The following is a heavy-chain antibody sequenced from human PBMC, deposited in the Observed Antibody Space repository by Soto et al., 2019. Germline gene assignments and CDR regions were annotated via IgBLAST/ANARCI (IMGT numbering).Heavy chain of an antibody. V-gene: IGHV1-69*06. D-gene: IGHD2-15*01. CDR3: ARRDSGGFYRYFDS. J-gene: IGHJ4*02. CDR1: GGTFSTNP. CDR2: TGSGTGPG. Sequence: QVQLVQSGAEVKKPGSSVKVSCKASGGTFSTNPISWVRQAPGQGLEWMGGTGSGTGPGNHAQKFQGRLTMTVDKSTSTVYMELSSLSSEDTAGYYCARRDSGGFYRYFDSWGQGTLVTVSS.